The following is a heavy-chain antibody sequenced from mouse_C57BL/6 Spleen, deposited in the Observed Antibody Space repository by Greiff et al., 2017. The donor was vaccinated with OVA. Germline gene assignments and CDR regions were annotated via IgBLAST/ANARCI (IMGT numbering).Heavy chain of an antibody. J-gene: IGHJ4*01. Sequence: QVQLKQPGAELVKPGASVKMSCKASGYTFTSYWITWVKQRPGQGLEWIGDIYPGSGSTNYNEKFKSKATLTVDTSSSTAYMQLSSLTSEDSAVYYCARYISMARYAMDYWGQGTSVTVSA. V-gene: IGHV1-55*01. D-gene: IGHD1-1*02. CDR3: ARYISMARYAMDY. CDR1: GYTFTSYW. CDR2: IYPGSGST.